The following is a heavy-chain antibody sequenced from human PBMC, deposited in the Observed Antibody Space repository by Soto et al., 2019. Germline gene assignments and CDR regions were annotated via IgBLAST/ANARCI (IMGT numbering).Heavy chain of an antibody. J-gene: IGHJ6*02. D-gene: IGHD5-18*01. V-gene: IGHV3-53*02. Sequence: EVQLLETGGGLTQPGGSLSLSCAASGLAVTSNYMSWVRQAPGKGLEWVSIVYSSGTTYYADSVKSGLTFSRDKSKNTIYLQMRNLRAEDTAVYYCARVDTYDYYYSMDVWGQGTTVTVSS. CDR1: GLAVTSNY. CDR2: VYSSGTT. CDR3: ARVDTYDYYYSMDV.